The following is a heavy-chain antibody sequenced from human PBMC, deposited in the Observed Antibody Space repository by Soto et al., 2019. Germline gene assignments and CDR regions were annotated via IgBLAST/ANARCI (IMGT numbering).Heavy chain of an antibody. Sequence: PSQTLSLTCAISGDSVSSTSAAWNWFRQSPSRGLEWLGRTYYRSNWYNDYAVSVKSRVTINPDTSKSQFSPQLNSVTPEDTAVYYCARGDSVYDVWGPGTTVTASS. CDR2: TYYRSNWYN. J-gene: IGHJ6*02. CDR3: ARGDSVYDV. V-gene: IGHV6-1*01. D-gene: IGHD5-12*01. CDR1: GDSVSSTSAA.